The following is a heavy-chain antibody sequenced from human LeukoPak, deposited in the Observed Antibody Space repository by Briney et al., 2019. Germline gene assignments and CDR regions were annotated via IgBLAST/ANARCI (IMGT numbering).Heavy chain of an antibody. J-gene: IGHJ3*02. V-gene: IGHV3-23*01. D-gene: IGHD2-2*01. CDR2: ISGSGGST. Sequence: GGSLRLSCAASGFTFSSYAMSWVRQAPGTGLEWVSAISGSGGSTYYADSLKGRFTISRDNSKNTLYLQMNSLRAEDTAVYYCAGPVVPAAIGAFDIWGQGTMVTVSS. CDR3: AGPVVPAAIGAFDI. CDR1: GFTFSSYA.